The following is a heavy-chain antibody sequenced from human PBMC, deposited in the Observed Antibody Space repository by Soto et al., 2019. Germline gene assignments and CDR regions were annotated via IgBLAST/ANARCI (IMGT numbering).Heavy chain of an antibody. V-gene: IGHV3-30-3*01. J-gene: IGHJ4*02. D-gene: IGHD2-15*01. CDR3: ARDISKVVTPGYYFDY. CDR1: GFTFSSYA. CDR2: ISYDGSNK. Sequence: GGSLRLSCAASGFTFSSYAMHWVRQAPGKGLEWVAVISYDGSNKYYADSVKGRFTISRDNSKNTLYLQMNSLRAEDTAVYYCARDISKVVTPGYYFDYWGQGTLVTASS.